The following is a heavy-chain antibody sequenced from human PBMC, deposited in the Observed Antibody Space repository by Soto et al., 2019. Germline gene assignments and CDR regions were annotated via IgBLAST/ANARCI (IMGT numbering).Heavy chain of an antibody. J-gene: IGHJ4*02. CDR3: ARSPHIQLWSYPSDY. CDR1: GGSISSGGYY. V-gene: IGHV4-31*03. Sequence: QVQLQESGPGLVKPSQTLSLTCTVSGGSISSGGYYWSWIRQHPGKGLEWIGYIYFSGSTYYNPSRKGRVTLSVDTSKNQFSLKLSSVTAADTAVYYCARSPHIQLWSYPSDYWGQGTLVTVSS. CDR2: IYFSGST. D-gene: IGHD5-18*01.